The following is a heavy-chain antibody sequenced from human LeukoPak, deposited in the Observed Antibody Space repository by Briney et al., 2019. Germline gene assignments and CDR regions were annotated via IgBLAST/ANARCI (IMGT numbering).Heavy chain of an antibody. CDR2: LNSDGSNT. D-gene: IGHD2-21*02. Sequence: GGSLRLSCAASGFTFSNYWMYWVRQSPGEGLVWVARLNSDGSNTAYADSVKGRFIISRDNAKNTLYLQMYSPSVDDTAVYYCVVANCGDNCSHWGQGTLVTVSS. CDR3: VVANCGDNCSH. V-gene: IGHV3-74*01. CDR1: GFTFSNYW. J-gene: IGHJ4*02.